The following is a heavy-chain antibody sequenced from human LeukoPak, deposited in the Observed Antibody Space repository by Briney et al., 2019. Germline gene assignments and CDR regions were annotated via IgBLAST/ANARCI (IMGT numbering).Heavy chain of an antibody. CDR1: GYTSTSYW. CDR3: HIGYCSSTSCYGGIDY. CDR2: IFPGDSDT. J-gene: IGHJ4*02. D-gene: IGHD2-2*01. Sequence: EALQSACQGSGYTSTSYWIGWVRHMPGKGREWRGSIFPGDSDTRYSPYSQGQVSTSADQSISTAYLQWSSLKASDTAMYYCHIGYCSSTSCYGGIDYWGQGTLVTVSS. V-gene: IGHV5-51*01.